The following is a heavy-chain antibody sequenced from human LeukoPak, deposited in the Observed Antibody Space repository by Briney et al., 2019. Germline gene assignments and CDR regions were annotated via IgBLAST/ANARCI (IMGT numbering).Heavy chain of an antibody. CDR2: ISGSGNST. J-gene: IGHJ2*01. V-gene: IGHV3-23*01. Sequence: GGSVRLSCAASGFTFNNYAMIWARQAPGKGLEWVSVISGSGNSTYYADSVKGRFTISRDNSKNTLYLQMNSLRGEDTAVYHCVKDNSNWYWYFDLWGRGTLVTASS. D-gene: IGHD1-1*01. CDR3: VKDNSNWYWYFDL. CDR1: GFTFNNYA.